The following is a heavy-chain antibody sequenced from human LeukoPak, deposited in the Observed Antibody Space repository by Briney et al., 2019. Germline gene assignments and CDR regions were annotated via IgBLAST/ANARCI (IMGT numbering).Heavy chain of an antibody. CDR3: ASGDNDPLFDY. Sequence: SQTLSLTCTVSGGSISSGGYYWSWIRQHPGKGLEWIGSIYYSGSTNYNPSLQGRVTISLDTSRNQFSLKLSSVTAADTAVYYCASGDNDPLFDYWGQGTLVAVSS. CDR1: GGSISSGGYY. D-gene: IGHD1-1*01. CDR2: IYYSGST. J-gene: IGHJ4*02. V-gene: IGHV4-31*03.